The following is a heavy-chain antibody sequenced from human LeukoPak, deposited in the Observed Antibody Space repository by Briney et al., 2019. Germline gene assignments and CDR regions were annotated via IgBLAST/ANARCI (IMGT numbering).Heavy chain of an antibody. D-gene: IGHD2-2*01. CDR3: ARLVVVVPAARAEFDY. CDR1: GGSISSSSYY. CDR2: IYYSGST. V-gene: IGHV4-39*01. J-gene: IGHJ4*02. Sequence: PSETLSLTCTVSGGSISSSSYYWGWIRQPPGKGLKWIGSIYYSGSTYYNPSLKSRVTISVDTSKNQFSLKLSSVTAADTAVYYCARLVVVVPAARAEFDYWGQGTLVTVSS.